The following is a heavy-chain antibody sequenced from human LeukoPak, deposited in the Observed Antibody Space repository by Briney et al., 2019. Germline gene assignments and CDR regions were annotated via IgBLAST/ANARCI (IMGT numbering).Heavy chain of an antibody. J-gene: IGHJ4*02. D-gene: IGHD2-21*01. CDR2: IYYSGST. V-gene: IGHV4-30-4*01. Sequence: SLTLSLTCTVSSGPSSSGDYYWRSIRQPPGKVLERNGYIYYSGSTYYNPARKSRATISVDTSKNQFSLKLSSVTAAYTAVYYCARGLYVDYWGQGTLVTVSS. CDR1: SGPSSSGDYY. CDR3: ARGLYVDY.